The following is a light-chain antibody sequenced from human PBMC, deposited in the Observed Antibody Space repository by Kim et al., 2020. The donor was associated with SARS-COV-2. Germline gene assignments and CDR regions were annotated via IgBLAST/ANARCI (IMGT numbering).Light chain of an antibody. V-gene: IGKV1-39*01. Sequence: DIQMTQSPSSLSASVGDRVTITCRTSQRISSSLNWYQQKPGTAPKLPIYAASGLQSGVPSRFSGSGSGTDFTLTINGLQPEDFATYFCQQSYTFPRTFGQGTKVDIK. CDR1: QRISSS. J-gene: IGKJ1*01. CDR2: AAS. CDR3: QQSYTFPRT.